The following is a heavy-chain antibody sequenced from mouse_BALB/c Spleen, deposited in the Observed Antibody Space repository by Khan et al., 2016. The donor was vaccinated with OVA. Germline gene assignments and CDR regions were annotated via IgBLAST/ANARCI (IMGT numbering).Heavy chain of an antibody. CDR1: RFTISSYG. CDR3: ARSAF. V-gene: IGHV5-6-3*01. CDR2: IDSNGGST. Sequence: EVELVQPGGGIVKPGGSLKCSCKASRFTISSYGMYSVRQSPDKRLELVATIDSNGGSTEYPDSVKRRVTISGDNAKNALYLQMRSLKSEDTAMYYSARSAFWGQGTTLSVSA. J-gene: IGHJ2*01.